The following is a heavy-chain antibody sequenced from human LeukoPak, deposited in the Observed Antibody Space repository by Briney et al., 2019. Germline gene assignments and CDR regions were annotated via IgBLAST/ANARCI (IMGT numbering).Heavy chain of an antibody. V-gene: IGHV1-2*04. D-gene: IGHD6-13*01. CDR2: INPNSGGT. J-gene: IGHJ4*02. Sequence: ASVKVSCRASGYTFTGYYMHWVRQAPGQGLEWMGWINPNSGGTNYAQRFQGWVTMTRDTSISTAYMELSRLRSDDTAVYYCARGSSSWSPIDYWGQGTLVTVSS. CDR3: ARGSSSWSPIDY. CDR1: GYTFTGYY.